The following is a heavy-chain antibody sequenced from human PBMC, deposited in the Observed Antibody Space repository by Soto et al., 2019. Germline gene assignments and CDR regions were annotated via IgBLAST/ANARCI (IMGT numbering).Heavy chain of an antibody. CDR1: GYRFTSYW. J-gene: IGHJ4*02. Sequence: PGESLKSSCKGCGYRFTSYWMSWVRQMNGKGLEWMGRIDPSDSYTNYSPSFQGHVTISADKSISTAYLQWSSLKASDTAMYYCARLQAAAGDNDLTFDYWGQGTLVTVSS. V-gene: IGHV5-10-1*01. D-gene: IGHD6-13*01. CDR3: ARLQAAAGDNDLTFDY. CDR2: IDPSDSYT.